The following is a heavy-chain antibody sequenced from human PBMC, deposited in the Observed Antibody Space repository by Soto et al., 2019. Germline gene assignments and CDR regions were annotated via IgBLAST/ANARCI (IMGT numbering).Heavy chain of an antibody. CDR3: ATDLVLRFLEWLQPFDY. Sequence: EVQLLESGGGLVQPGGSLRHSCAASGFTFSSYAMSWVRQAPGKGLEWVSAISGSGGSTYYADSVKGRFTISRDNSKNTLYLQMNSLRAEDTAVYYCATDLVLRFLEWLQPFDYWGQGTLVTVSS. CDR1: GFTFSSYA. CDR2: ISGSGGST. J-gene: IGHJ4*02. V-gene: IGHV3-23*01. D-gene: IGHD3-3*01.